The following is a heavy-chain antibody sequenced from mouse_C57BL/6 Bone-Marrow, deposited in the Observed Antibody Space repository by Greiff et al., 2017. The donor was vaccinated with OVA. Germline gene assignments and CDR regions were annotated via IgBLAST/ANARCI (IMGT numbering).Heavy chain of an antibody. Sequence: VQLQQSGPELVKPGASVKISCKASGYAFSSSWMNWVKQRPGKGLEWIGRIYPGDGDTNYNGKFKGKATLTADKSSSTAYMQLSSLTSEDSAVYCCARYDYDRVDYWGQGTTLTVSS. CDR2: IYPGDGDT. V-gene: IGHV1-82*01. J-gene: IGHJ2*01. CDR3: ARYDYDRVDY. CDR1: GYAFSSSW. D-gene: IGHD2-4*01.